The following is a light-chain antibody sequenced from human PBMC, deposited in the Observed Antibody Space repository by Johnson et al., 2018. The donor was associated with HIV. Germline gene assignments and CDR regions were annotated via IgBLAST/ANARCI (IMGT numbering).Light chain of an antibody. V-gene: IGLV1-51*02. J-gene: IGLJ1*01. CDR1: SYNIGNNY. CDR2: ENY. Sequence: QSVLTQPPSVSAAPGQKVTISCSGSSYNIGNNYISWFQQLPGTPPKLLIYENYKRPSGIPDRFSGSKSGTSATLGITGLQTGDEADYYCGTWDTSLGAQYVFGSGTKVTVL. CDR3: GTWDTSLGAQYV.